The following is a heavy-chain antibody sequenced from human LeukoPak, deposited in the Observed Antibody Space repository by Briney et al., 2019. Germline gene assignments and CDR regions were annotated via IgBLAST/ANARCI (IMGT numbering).Heavy chain of an antibody. J-gene: IGHJ6*02. CDR2: IYPGDSDT. Sequence: GESLKISCKGSGYSFTSYWIGWVRQMPEKGLEWMGIIYPGDSDTRYSPSFQGQVTISADKSISTAYLQWSSLKASDTAMYYCARRVGYSYGHYYYYGMDVWGQGTTVTVSS. V-gene: IGHV5-51*01. CDR1: GYSFTSYW. CDR3: ARRVGYSYGHYYYYGMDV. D-gene: IGHD5-18*01.